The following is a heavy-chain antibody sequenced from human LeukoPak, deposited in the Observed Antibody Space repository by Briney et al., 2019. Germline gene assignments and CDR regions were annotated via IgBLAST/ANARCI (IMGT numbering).Heavy chain of an antibody. CDR2: ITGSGGST. V-gene: IGHV3-23*01. J-gene: IGHJ4*02. Sequence: PGGSLRLSCATSGFAFSSYTMGWVRQAPGKGLEWVSAITGSGGSTYYADSVKGRFTISRDNSKNTLYLQMNSLRADDTAVCYCAKKTSYCAGDCYPYYFDHWGQGTLVTVSS. CDR3: AKKTSYCAGDCYPYYFDH. CDR1: GFAFSSYT. D-gene: IGHD2-21*02.